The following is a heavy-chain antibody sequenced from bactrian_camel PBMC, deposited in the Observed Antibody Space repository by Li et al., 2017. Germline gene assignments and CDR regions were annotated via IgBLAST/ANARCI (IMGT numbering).Heavy chain of an antibody. V-gene: IGHV3S54*01. Sequence: GGSVQPGGSLRLSCAASGYLYGGNCLGRFRQAPGKEREGVASIHAYTGMTAYAESVKGRFTISRDNDKNTVFLQMDSLKPEDTAMYYCGADYPGFHRPEGCDLDFPYKGQGTQVTVS. CDR1: GYLYGGNC. CDR2: IHAYTGMT. J-gene: IGHJ4*01. D-gene: IGHD5*01.